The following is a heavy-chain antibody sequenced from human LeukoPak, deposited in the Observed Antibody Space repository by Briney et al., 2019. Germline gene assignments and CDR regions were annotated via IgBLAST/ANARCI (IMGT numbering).Heavy chain of an antibody. D-gene: IGHD2-15*01. CDR2: IIPIFGTA. CDR3: ARNLGYCSGGSCYYGDDYYYYMDV. V-gene: IGHV1-69*06. Sequence: ASVKVSCKASGYTFTHYAIHWVRQAPGQGLEWMGGIIPIFGTANYAQKFQGRVTITADKSTSTAYMELSSLRSEDTAVYYCARNLGYCSGGSCYYGDDYYYYMDVWGKGTTVTVSS. J-gene: IGHJ6*03. CDR1: GYTFTHYA.